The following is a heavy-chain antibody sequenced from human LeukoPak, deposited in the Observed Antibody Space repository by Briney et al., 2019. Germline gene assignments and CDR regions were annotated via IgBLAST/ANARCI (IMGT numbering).Heavy chain of an antibody. CDR3: ARDGVRSGYHEGPDY. CDR2: INTDGSST. Sequence: GGSLRLSCAASGFTFSSYWMHWVRQAPGKGLLWVSRINTDGSSTNFADSVRGRFTISRDNAKNTLYLQMNSLRAEDAAVYYCARDGVRSGYHEGPDYWGQGTLVTVSS. CDR1: GFTFSSYW. V-gene: IGHV3-74*01. J-gene: IGHJ4*02. D-gene: IGHD3-22*01.